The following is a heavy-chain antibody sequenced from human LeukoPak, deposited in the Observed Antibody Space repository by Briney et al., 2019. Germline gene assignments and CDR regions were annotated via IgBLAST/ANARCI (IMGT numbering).Heavy chain of an antibody. CDR1: GFTFGDYA. CDR2: IKSTLDGGTT. V-gene: IGHV3-15*01. Sequence: GGSLRLSCTASGFTFGDYAMSWVRQAPGKGLEWVGRIKSTLDGGTTDYAAPVKGRFAISRDDSEDTLYLQMNSLKTEDTAVYYCTTTTYSANWGQGTLVTVSS. CDR3: TTTTYSAN. D-gene: IGHD1-1*01. J-gene: IGHJ4*02.